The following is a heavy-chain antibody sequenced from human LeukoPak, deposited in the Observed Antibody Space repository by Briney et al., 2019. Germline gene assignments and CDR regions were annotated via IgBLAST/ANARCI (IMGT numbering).Heavy chain of an antibody. D-gene: IGHD3-10*01. CDR1: DGAIAGYS. CDR3: ARSDGYGLVGI. CDR2: IYYSGDT. V-gene: IGHV4-59*12. Sequence: PSETLSLTCTVSDGAIAGYSWSWIRQPPGKGLEWIGYIYYSGDTNYNPSLQSRVTVSVDTSKNHFSLTLSSVTAADTAVYYCARSDGYGLVGIWGQGTMVTVSS. J-gene: IGHJ3*02.